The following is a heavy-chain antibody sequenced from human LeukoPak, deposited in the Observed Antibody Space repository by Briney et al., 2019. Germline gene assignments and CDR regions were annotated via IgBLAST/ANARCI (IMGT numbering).Heavy chain of an antibody. CDR1: GFTVSSNY. J-gene: IGHJ5*02. D-gene: IGHD5-12*01. CDR3: ARDRHGGDRYRVDP. V-gene: IGHV3-53*01. CDR2: IYSGGST. Sequence: GGSLRLSCAASGFTVSSNYMSWVRQAPGKGLEWVSVIYSGGSTYYADSVKGRFTISRDNSKNTLYLQTNSLRAEDTAVYYCARDRHGGDRYRVDPWGQGTLVTVSS.